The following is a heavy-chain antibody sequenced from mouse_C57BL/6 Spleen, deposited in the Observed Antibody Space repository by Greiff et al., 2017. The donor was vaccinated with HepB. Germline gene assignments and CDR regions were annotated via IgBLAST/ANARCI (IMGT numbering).Heavy chain of an antibody. CDR1: GFTFSDYG. CDR3: ARGGLRRYYYAMDY. J-gene: IGHJ4*01. D-gene: IGHD2-4*01. Sequence: EVKLVESGGGLVKPGGSLKLSCAASGFTFSDYGMHWVRQAPEKELEWVAYISSGSSTIYYADTVKGRFTISRDNAKNTLFLQMTSLRSEDTAMYYCARGGLRRYYYAMDYWGQGTSVTVSS. CDR2: ISSGSSTI. V-gene: IGHV5-17*01.